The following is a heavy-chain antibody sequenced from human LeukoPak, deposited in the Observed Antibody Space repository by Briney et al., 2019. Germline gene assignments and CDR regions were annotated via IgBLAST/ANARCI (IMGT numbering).Heavy chain of an antibody. J-gene: IGHJ4*02. D-gene: IGHD1-26*01. Sequence: SQTLSLTCTVSGSSISSGSYYWSWIRQPAGKGLEWIGRIYTSGSTNYNPSLKSRVTISVDTSKNQFSLKLSSVTAADTAVYYCARGIVGATTDYWGQGTLVTVSS. V-gene: IGHV4-61*02. CDR3: ARGIVGATTDY. CDR1: GSSISSGSYY. CDR2: IYTSGST.